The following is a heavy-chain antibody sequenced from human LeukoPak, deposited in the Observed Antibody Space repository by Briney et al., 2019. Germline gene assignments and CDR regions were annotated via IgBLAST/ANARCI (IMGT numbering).Heavy chain of an antibody. CDR1: GGSVSGGNYY. D-gene: IGHD1-7*01. CDR2: IHYSGST. CDR3: TRTGSTRGY. J-gene: IGHJ4*02. Sequence: SETLSLTCTVSGGSVSGGNYYCSWIRQSPGKGLEWIGYIHYSGSTVNNPSLKSRVTMSIDTSKNQFSLNLSSATAADTAVYYCTRTGSTRGYWGQGTLVTVSS. V-gene: IGHV4-61*01.